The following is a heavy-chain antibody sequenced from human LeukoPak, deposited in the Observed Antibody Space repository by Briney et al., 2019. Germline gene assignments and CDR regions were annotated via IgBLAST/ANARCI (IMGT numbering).Heavy chain of an antibody. CDR2: ISGSGGST. Sequence: GGSLRLSCAASGFTFSSYAMSWVRQAPGKGLEWVSAISGSGGSTYYADSVKGRFTISRDNSKNTLYLQMNSLRAEDTAVYYCANDPKSEVYIPDDYWGQGTLVTVSS. CDR3: ANDPKSEVYIPDDY. D-gene: IGHD1-14*01. V-gene: IGHV3-23*01. CDR1: GFTFSSYA. J-gene: IGHJ4*02.